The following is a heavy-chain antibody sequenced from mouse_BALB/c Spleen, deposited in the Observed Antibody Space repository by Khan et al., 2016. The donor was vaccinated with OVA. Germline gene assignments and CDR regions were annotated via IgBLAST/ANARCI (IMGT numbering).Heavy chain of an antibody. CDR1: GYSITSGYA. V-gene: IGHV3-2*02. J-gene: IGHJ2*01. CDR3: ARGNYYGYYFDY. Sequence: VQLKESGPGLVKPSQSLSLTCTVTGYSITSGYAWNWIRQFPGNKLEWMGYISYSGVTSYTPSLKSRISFTRDTSKNQFFLQLNSVTTEDTATYCCARGNYYGYYFDYWGQGTTLTVSS. D-gene: IGHD1-1*01. CDR2: ISYSGVT.